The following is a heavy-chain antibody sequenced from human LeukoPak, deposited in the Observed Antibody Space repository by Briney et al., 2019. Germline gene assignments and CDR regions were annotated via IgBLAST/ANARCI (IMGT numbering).Heavy chain of an antibody. CDR1: GGSFSGCY. V-gene: IGHV4-34*01. Sequence: PSETLSLTCAVFGGSFSGCYWSWIRQPPGKGLEWIGEINHSGSTNYNPSLKSRVTISVDTSKNQFSLKLSSVTAADTAVYYCARGTNYYYIDVWGKGTTVTVSS. J-gene: IGHJ6*03. D-gene: IGHD1-7*01. CDR2: INHSGST. CDR3: ARGTNYYYIDV.